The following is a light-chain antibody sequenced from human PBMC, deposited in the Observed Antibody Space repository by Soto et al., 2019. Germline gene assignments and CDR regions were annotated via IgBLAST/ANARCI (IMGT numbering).Light chain of an antibody. V-gene: IGKV3-15*01. J-gene: IGKJ2*01. CDR1: QSISST. CDR2: GAS. CDR3: HQYDNWPPTYT. Sequence: EIVMTQSPATLSMSPGDRATLSCRASQSISSTLAWYQQKPGQAPRLLIYGASNRATGIPARFSGGGSETEFTLTISSLQSEDFAVYYCHQYDNWPPTYTFGQGTKLEIK.